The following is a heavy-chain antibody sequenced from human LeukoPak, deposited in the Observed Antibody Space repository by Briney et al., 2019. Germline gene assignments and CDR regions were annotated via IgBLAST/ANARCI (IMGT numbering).Heavy chain of an antibody. CDR1: GYTYTRYP. V-gene: IGHV1-3*01. CDR2: INAGYGNT. Sequence: GASVQVTRKASGYTYTRYPMHSLRPAPGKQLEWMGWINAGYGNTKYSQKFHGRLTHNRETSASTAYMELSSLRSEDTAVYYCARWRVVVLVGMPNWFEPWG. CDR3: ARWRVVVLVGMPNWFEP. J-gene: IGHJ5*02. D-gene: IGHD2-2*01.